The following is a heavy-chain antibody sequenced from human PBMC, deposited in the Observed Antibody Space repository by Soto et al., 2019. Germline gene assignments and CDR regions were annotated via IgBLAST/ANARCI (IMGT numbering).Heavy chain of an antibody. J-gene: IGHJ3*02. CDR1: GFTFSSYW. Sequence: GGSLRLSCAASGFTFSSYWMHWVRQAPGKGLVWVSRINSDGSSTSYADSVKGRLTSSRDNAKNTLYLEMNSLRAEDTAVYYCARESNVFDLTAYKAFDIWGQGTMVTVSS. D-gene: IGHD2-21*01. V-gene: IGHV3-74*01. CDR3: ARESNVFDLTAYKAFDI. CDR2: INSDGSST.